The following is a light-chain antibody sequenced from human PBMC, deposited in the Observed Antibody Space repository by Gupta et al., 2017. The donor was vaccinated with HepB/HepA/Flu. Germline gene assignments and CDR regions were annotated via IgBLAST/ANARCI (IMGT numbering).Light chain of an antibody. J-gene: IGKJ5*01. CDR3: QKSYSGPIT. CDR2: DAD. V-gene: IGKV3-11*01. Sequence: VLTQSPVTLSLSPGARATLSCRASQSINSFLAWYQQTPGQAPRLLSEDADNRATGIQARCSGGGAGKVCTRTSRSIEKEDGAVYYWQKSYSGPITLGQGTRLEMK. CDR1: QSINSF.